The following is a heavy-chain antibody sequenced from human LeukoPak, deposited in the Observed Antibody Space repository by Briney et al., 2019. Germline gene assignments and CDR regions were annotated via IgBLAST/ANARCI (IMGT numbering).Heavy chain of an antibody. J-gene: IGHJ6*02. CDR2: ISSGRSTV. Sequence: PGGALKLSCAASGFTFSTYSMNWVRQAPGKGLEWVSYISSGRSTVYYADSMKGRFTISRDNAKNSLFLQMNSLRADDTAVYYCAGGDGAPYYNYAMDVWGQGTTVTVSS. CDR3: AGGDGAPYYNYAMDV. V-gene: IGHV3-48*01. CDR1: GFTFSTYS. D-gene: IGHD3-16*01.